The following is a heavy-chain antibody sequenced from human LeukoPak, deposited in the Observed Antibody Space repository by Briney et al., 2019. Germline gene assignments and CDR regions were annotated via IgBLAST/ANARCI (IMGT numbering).Heavy chain of an antibody. CDR2: IYYSGST. CDR3: ARGSYYYDSSGGS. V-gene: IGHV4-59*06. Sequence: SETLSLTCTVSGGSISPYYWSWIRQHPGKGLEWIGYIYYSGSTYYNPSLKSRVTISVDTSKNQFSLKLSSVTAADTAVYYCARGSYYYDSSGGSWGQGTLVTVSS. J-gene: IGHJ5*02. CDR1: GGSISPYY. D-gene: IGHD3-22*01.